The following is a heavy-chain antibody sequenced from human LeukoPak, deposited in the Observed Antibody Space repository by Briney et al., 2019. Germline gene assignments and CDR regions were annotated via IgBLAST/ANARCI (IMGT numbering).Heavy chain of an antibody. Sequence: GGSLRLSCAASGFTVSSNYMSWVRQAPGKGLEWVSVIYSGGSTYYADSVKGRFTFSRDNSNNTVYLQMNSLRAEDTALYYCAKNPLRAAPGFFDYWGRGTLVTVSS. D-gene: IGHD6-13*01. J-gene: IGHJ4*02. V-gene: IGHV3-66*01. CDR3: AKNPLRAAPGFFDY. CDR2: IYSGGST. CDR1: GFTVSSNY.